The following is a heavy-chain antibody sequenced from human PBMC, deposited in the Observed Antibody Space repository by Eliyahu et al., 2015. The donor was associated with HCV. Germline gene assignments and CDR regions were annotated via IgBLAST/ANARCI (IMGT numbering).Heavy chain of an antibody. CDR2: INHXGST. J-gene: IGHJ3*02. Sequence: XVQLQQWGAGLLKPSETLSLTCAVYGGSFSGYYWSWIRQPPGKGLEWIGEINHXGSTNYNPXLKSRVTISVDTSKNQFSLKLSSVTAAXTAVYYXARGLRLGSGYGAFDIWGQXTMVXVSS. CDR1: GGSFSGYY. V-gene: IGHV4-34*01. CDR3: ARGLRLGSGYGAFDI. D-gene: IGHD6-19*01.